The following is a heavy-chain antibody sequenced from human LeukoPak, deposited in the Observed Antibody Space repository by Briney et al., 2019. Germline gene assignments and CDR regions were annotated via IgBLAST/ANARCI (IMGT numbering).Heavy chain of an antibody. CDR2: IYYSEST. V-gene: IGHV4-59*01. J-gene: IGHJ4*02. Sequence: SETLSLTCTVSGGSISSYYWSWIRQPPGKGLEWIGYIYYSESTNYNPSLKSRVTISVDTSKNQFSLKLSSVTAADTAVYYCASLVGCSSTSCYIPMAPYYFHYWGQGTLVTVSS. CDR1: GGSISSYY. D-gene: IGHD2-2*02. CDR3: ASLVGCSSTSCYIPMAPYYFHY.